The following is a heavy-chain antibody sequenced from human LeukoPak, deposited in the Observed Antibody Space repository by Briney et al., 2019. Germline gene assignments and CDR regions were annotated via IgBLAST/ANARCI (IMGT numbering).Heavy chain of an antibody. CDR3: AKDGGSYFATDPFDI. D-gene: IGHD3-16*01. V-gene: IGHV3-23*01. CDR2: ISGSGQSI. J-gene: IGHJ3*02. CDR1: GFTFSDYG. Sequence: GGSLRLSCAGSGFTFSDYGMNWVRQAPGKGLEWVSVISGSGQSIHYADSVKGRFTISRDNSKNTVYLQMNNLRAEDTALYYCAKDGGSYFATDPFDIWGQGTMVTVSS.